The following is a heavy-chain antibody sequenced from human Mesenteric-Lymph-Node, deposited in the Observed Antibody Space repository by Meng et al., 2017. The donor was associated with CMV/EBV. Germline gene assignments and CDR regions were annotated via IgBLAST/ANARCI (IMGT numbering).Heavy chain of an antibody. CDR3: GRDCSSASCREPVDY. CDR1: GSISSGGDL. V-gene: IGHV4-30-4*01. D-gene: IGHD2-2*01. J-gene: IGHJ4*02. Sequence: GSISSGGDLWSWIRQPPGKGLEWIGYISYSGNTYYSPSLKNRITISLDTSKNQFSLTVTSVTAADTAVYYCGRDCSSASCREPVDYWGQGTLVTVSS. CDR2: ISYSGNT.